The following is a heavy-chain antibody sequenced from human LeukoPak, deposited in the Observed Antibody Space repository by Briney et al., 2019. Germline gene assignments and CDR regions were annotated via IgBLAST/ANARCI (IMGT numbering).Heavy chain of an antibody. Sequence: GASVKVSCKASGYTFTGYYMHWVRQAPGQGLEWMGRILPILGIANYAQKFQGRVTITADKSTSTAYMELSSLRSEDTAVYYCARDLGSYYDSSGYYYAGGYWGQGTLVTVSS. CDR3: ARDLGSYYDSSGYYYAGGY. CDR2: ILPILGIA. D-gene: IGHD3-22*01. J-gene: IGHJ4*02. V-gene: IGHV1-69*04. CDR1: GYTFTGYY.